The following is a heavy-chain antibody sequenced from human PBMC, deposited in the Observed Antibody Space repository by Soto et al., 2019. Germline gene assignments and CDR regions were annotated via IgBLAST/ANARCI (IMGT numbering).Heavy chain of an antibody. CDR3: ARQRRDGSDNCFVCPMDV. J-gene: IGHJ6*02. D-gene: IGHD5-12*01. CDR1: GSTFSTSW. Sequence: PGESLKISCQSSGSTFSTSWVAWVRQRPGKALEWLGLIYPDDSDTRYNPSFRGQVTISAEQSSSTIFLQWSRLKASDTATYYCARQRRDGSDNCFVCPMDVWGQGTTVTVSS. V-gene: IGHV5-51*01. CDR2: IYPDDSDT.